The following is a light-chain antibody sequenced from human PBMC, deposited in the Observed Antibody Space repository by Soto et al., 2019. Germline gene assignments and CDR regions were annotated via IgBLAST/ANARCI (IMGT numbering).Light chain of an antibody. Sequence: DLQMTQSPSTLSAGAGDRVTITCRASQRISTYLNWYQQKPGKAPTLLIYAASSLQSGVPSRFSGGGSGTDFTLTINTLQPEDFATYFCQQCYSSPRTFGQGTKVEIK. CDR2: AAS. CDR1: QRISTY. V-gene: IGKV1-39*01. CDR3: QQCYSSPRT. J-gene: IGKJ1*01.